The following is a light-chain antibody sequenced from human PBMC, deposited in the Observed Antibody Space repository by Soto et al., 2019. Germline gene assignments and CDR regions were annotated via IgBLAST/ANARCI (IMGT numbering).Light chain of an antibody. Sequence: QSVLTQPASVSGSPGQSITISCTGTSSDLGSYNLVSWYQQHPDKAPKLMIYEGSQRPSGVSNRFSGSKSGNTASLTISGIPAEDEADYYCCSYAGSTTPYVFGTGTKLTVL. V-gene: IGLV2-23*01. CDR2: EGS. CDR3: CSYAGSTTPYV. CDR1: SSDLGSYNL. J-gene: IGLJ1*01.